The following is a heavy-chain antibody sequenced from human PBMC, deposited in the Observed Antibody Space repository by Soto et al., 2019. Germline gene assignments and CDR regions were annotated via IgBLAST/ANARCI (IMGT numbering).Heavy chain of an antibody. J-gene: IGHJ4*02. V-gene: IGHV4-4*07. Sequence: SETLSLTCTVSGGSINTFYWSWVRQPAGKGLEWIGRIFSSGSTSFNPSLESRVAMSVDTSKNHFSLNLSSVTAADMAVYYCAREGSYSAYNFAHGIQLWSFDFWGQGALVTVSA. CDR2: IFSSGST. CDR3: AREGSYSAYNFAHGIQLWSFDF. D-gene: IGHD5-12*01. CDR1: GGSINTFY.